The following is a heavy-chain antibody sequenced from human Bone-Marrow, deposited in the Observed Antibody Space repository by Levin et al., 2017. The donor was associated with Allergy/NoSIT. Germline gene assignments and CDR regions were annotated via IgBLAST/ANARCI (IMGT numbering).Heavy chain of an antibody. CDR3: ARVPGHYDILTGYSYAFDI. CDR1: GGSISSGDYY. CDR2: IYYSGST. J-gene: IGHJ3*02. D-gene: IGHD3-9*01. V-gene: IGHV4-30-4*01. Sequence: PSETLSLTCTVSGGSISSGDYYWSWIRQPPGKGLDWIGYIYYSGSTFYNPSLKSRATISVDTSKNQFSLKLSSVTAADTAVYYCARVPGHYDILTGYSYAFDIWGQGTMVTVSP.